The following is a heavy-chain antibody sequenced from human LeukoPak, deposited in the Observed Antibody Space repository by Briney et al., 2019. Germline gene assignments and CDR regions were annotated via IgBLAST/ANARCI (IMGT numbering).Heavy chain of an antibody. V-gene: IGHV1-18*01. CDR2: ISAYNGNT. CDR1: GYTFTSYG. Sequence: ASVKVSCKASGYTFTSYGNSWVRQAPGQGLEWMGWISAYNGNTNYAQKLQGRVTMTTDTSTSTAYMELRSLRSDDTAVYYCARDRRKAEYDFWSGYYPYMDVWGKGTTVTVSS. CDR3: ARDRRKAEYDFWSGYYPYMDV. D-gene: IGHD3-3*01. J-gene: IGHJ6*03.